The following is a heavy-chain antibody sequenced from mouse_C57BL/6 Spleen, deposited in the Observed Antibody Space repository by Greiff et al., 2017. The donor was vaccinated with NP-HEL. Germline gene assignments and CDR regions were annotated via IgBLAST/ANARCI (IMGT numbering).Heavy chain of an antibody. Sequence: QVQLKQSGAELARPGASVKLSCKASGYTFTSYGISWVKQRTGQGLEWIGEIYPRSGNTYYNEKFKGKATLTADKSSSTAYMELRSLTSEDSAVYFCARSSDGYYEFAYWGQGTLVTVSA. CDR1: GYTFTSYG. V-gene: IGHV1-81*01. D-gene: IGHD2-3*01. J-gene: IGHJ3*01. CDR3: ARSSDGYYEFAY. CDR2: IYPRSGNT.